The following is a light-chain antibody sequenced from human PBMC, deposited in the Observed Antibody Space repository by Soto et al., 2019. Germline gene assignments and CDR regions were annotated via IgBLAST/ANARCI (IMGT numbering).Light chain of an antibody. J-gene: IGKJ1*01. Sequence: DIQITQSPSSLSASVGDRVTITFRASQGVSAYLLWYRQKPGKAPEVLIYAAYTLQSGVHSRFSGSGSCKDFTLTISSLHPEDFATYYCQQNYINPRTFGPGT. V-gene: IGKV1-39*01. CDR2: AAY. CDR1: QGVSAY. CDR3: QQNYINPRT.